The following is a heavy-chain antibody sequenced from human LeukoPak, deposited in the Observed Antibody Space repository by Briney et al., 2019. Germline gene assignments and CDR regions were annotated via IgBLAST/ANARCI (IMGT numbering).Heavy chain of an antibody. V-gene: IGHV4-39*01. CDR3: ARQQSGYVGGYYYYMDV. J-gene: IGHJ6*03. Sequence: SEALSLTCTVSGGSISSSSYYWGWIRQPPGKGLEWIGSIYYSGSTYYNPSLKSRVTISVDTSKNQFSLKLSSVTAADTAVYYCARQQSGYVGGYYYYMDVWGKGTTVTVSS. CDR2: IYYSGST. D-gene: IGHD5-12*01. CDR1: GGSISSSSYY.